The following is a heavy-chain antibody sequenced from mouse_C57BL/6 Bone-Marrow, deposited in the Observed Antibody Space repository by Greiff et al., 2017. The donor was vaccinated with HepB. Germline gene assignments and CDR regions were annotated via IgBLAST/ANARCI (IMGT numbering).Heavy chain of an antibody. V-gene: IGHV14-3*02. Sequence: VQLQQSGADLVKPGASVKLSCIVSGFNINDTYMYWVKQRPEQGLEWIGKIDPANGNTKYDPKFQGKATITATTPSNTAYLQLSSLTSEDTAVYYCATSPSFAYWGQGTLVTVSA. CDR1: GFNINDTY. CDR2: IDPANGNT. CDR3: ATSPSFAY. J-gene: IGHJ3*01.